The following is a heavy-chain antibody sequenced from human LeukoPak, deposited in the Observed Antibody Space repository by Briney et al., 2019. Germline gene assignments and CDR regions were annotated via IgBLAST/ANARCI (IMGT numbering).Heavy chain of an antibody. Sequence: GGSLRLSCAASGFTFSDYYMSWVRQAPGKGLEGVSYISSSGSTIYYADSVKGRFTISRDNAKNSLYLQMNSLRAEDTAVYYCARDCSAVIAAAGTAGAFDIWGQGTMVTVSS. CDR3: ARDCSAVIAAAGTAGAFDI. V-gene: IGHV3-11*01. CDR2: ISSSGSTI. J-gene: IGHJ3*02. D-gene: IGHD6-13*01. CDR1: GFTFSDYY.